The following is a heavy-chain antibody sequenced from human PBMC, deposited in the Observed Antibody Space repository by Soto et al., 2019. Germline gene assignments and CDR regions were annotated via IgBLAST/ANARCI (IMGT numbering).Heavy chain of an antibody. J-gene: IGHJ6*02. CDR3: AREVKQRLGYYYIGLDV. CDR1: GDSIRTFY. CDR2: FSLSGDT. D-gene: IGHD6-25*01. V-gene: IGHV4-4*07. Sequence: SETLSLTCAVSGDSIRTFYWNWFRQPAGGGLEWIGRFSLSGDTDYNPSLRSRLTMSFDTSKSQFSLSLTSVTAADTAVYYCAREVKQRLGYYYIGLDVWGQRTTVTVSS.